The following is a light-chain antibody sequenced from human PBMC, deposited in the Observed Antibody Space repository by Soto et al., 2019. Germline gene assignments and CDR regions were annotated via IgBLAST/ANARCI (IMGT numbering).Light chain of an antibody. J-gene: IGKJ5*01. Sequence: EIVLTQSPATLSLSPGDRATLSCRASQSVSSSYLAWYQQKPGQAPRLLIYDASNRATGIPARFSGSGSGTDFTLTISSLEPEDFAVYYCQQRSNWPITFGQGTRLEIK. CDR3: QQRSNWPIT. CDR2: DAS. V-gene: IGKV3-11*01. CDR1: QSVSSSY.